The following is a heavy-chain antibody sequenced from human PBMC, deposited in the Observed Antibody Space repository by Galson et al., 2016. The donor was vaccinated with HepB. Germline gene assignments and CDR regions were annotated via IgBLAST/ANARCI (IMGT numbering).Heavy chain of an antibody. CDR2: VYGADSES. J-gene: IGHJ6*02. CDR3: ARRGWLFHHMDV. V-gene: IGHV5-51*01. CDR1: GYSFISYW. Sequence: QSGAEVKKPGESLKISCKGSGYSFISYWIAWVRQKPGKGLEWMGMVYGADSESSYSPSFQGQVSIPADKSISTAYLQWSSLKAPDTAMYYCARRGWLFHHMDVWGQGTTVTVSS. D-gene: IGHD2-15*01.